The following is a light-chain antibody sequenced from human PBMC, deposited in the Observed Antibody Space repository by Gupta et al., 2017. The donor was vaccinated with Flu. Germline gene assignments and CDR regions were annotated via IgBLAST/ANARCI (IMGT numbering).Light chain of an antibody. Sequence: SITISCTGTSSDVGGYNYVSWYRQYPGKAPKLLIYDVSNRPSGVSNRFSGSKCGNTASLTISGLQAEDEADYYCISHTSSNTRVLGTGTKVTVL. J-gene: IGLJ1*01. V-gene: IGLV2-14*04. CDR2: DVS. CDR1: SSDVGGYNY. CDR3: ISHTSSNTRV.